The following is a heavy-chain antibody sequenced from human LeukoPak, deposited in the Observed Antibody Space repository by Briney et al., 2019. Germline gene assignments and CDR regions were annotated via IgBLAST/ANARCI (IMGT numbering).Heavy chain of an antibody. CDR1: GGSISTYY. CDR2: IYYSGSA. V-gene: IGHV4-59*01. J-gene: IGHJ4*02. D-gene: IGHD3-16*01. Sequence: SETLSLTCNVSGGSISTYYWSWIRQIPGKGLEWIGYIYYSGSAKYNPSLKSRVAISVDTSKSQFSLKLDSVTAADTAVYYCARSYYDYDLSDYWGQGILVTVSS. CDR3: ARSYYDYDLSDY.